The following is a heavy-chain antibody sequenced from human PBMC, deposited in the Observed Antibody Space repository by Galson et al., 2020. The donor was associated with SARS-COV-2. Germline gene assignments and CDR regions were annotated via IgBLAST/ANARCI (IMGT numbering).Heavy chain of an antibody. CDR3: ARGYLVVVAATEYYFDY. CDR1: GFTFSSYA. V-gene: IGHV3-30*04. CDR2: ISYDGSNK. Sequence: GGSLRLSCAASGFTFSSYAMHWVRQAPGKGLEWVAVISYDGSNKYYADSVKGRFTISRDNSKNTLYLQMNSLRAEDTAVYYCARGYLVVVAATEYYFDYWGQGTLVTVSS. J-gene: IGHJ4*02. D-gene: IGHD2-15*01.